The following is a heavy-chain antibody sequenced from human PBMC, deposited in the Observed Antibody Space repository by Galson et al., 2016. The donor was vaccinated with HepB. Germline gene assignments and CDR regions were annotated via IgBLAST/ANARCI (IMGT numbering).Heavy chain of an antibody. CDR2: ISYDGSNK. D-gene: IGHD3-3*01. CDR1: GFTLSSYA. J-gene: IGHJ5*02. V-gene: IGHV3-30-3*01. CDR3: AKEEGSILRFLEWLSRLDP. Sequence: SLRLSCAASGFTLSSYAIHWVRQAPGKGLEWVGLISYDGSNKYYADSVKGRSTISRDNSKNTLYLQMNSLRVEDTAVYYCAKEEGSILRFLEWLSRLDPWGQGTLVTVSS.